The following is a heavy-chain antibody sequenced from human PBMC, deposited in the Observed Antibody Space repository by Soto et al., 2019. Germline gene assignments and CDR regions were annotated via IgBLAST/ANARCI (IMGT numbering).Heavy chain of an antibody. Sequence: QVQLQQWGAGLLKPSETLSLTCAVYGGSFSGYYWSWIRQPPGKGLEWIGESNHSGRTNYNPSLKSRGTISVDTSNHQFSLQLSSVTAADKAVYYCATRLSPGTTGASDYWGQGTLVTVSS. J-gene: IGHJ4*02. D-gene: IGHD1-7*01. CDR3: ATRLSPGTTGASDY. V-gene: IGHV4-34*01. CDR1: GGSFSGYY. CDR2: SNHSGRT.